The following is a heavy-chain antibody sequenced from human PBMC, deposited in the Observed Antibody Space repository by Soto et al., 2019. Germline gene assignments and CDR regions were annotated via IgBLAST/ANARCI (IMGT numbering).Heavy chain of an antibody. CDR2: ISAHNGNT. J-gene: IGHJ4*02. V-gene: IGHV1-18*01. CDR3: ARGRYGDY. CDR1: GYAFTTYG. D-gene: IGHD1-1*01. Sequence: QVHLVQSGAEVKKPGASVKVSCKGSGYAFTTYGITWVRQAPGQGLEWMGWISAHNGNTNYAQKLQGRVTVTRDTSTSTAYMELSSLRSDDTAVYYCARGRYGDYWGQGALVTVSS.